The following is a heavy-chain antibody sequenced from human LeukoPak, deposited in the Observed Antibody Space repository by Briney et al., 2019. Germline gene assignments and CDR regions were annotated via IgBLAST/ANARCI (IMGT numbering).Heavy chain of an antibody. V-gene: IGHV3-9*01. CDR1: GFTFDDYA. D-gene: IGHD3-10*01. CDR3: AKGRYYYGSGSSQHFDY. Sequence: GGSLRLSCAASGFTFDDYAMHWVRQAPGKGLEWVSGTSWNSGSIGYADSVKGRFTISRDNAKNSLYLQMNSLRAEDTALYYCAKGRYYYGSGSSQHFDYWGQGTLVTVSS. J-gene: IGHJ4*02. CDR2: TSWNSGSI.